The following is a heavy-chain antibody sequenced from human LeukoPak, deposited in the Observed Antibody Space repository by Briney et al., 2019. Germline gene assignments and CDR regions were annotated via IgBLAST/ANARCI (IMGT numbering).Heavy chain of an antibody. V-gene: IGHV1-69*05. D-gene: IGHD6-19*01. CDR3: AIIAVAGPIDY. CDR1: GGTFSSYA. CDR2: IIPIFGTA. Sequence: ASVKVSCKASGGTFSSYAISWVRQAPGQGLEWMGGIIPIFGTANYAQKFQGRVTITTDESTSTAYMELSSLRSEDTAVYYCAIIAVAGPIDYWGQGTLVTVSS. J-gene: IGHJ4*02.